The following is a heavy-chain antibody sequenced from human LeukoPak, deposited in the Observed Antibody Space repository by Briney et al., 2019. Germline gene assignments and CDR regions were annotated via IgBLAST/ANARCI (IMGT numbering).Heavy chain of an antibody. CDR2: IYYSGST. CDR1: GGSISGYY. D-gene: IGHD4-23*01. V-gene: IGHV4-59*12. J-gene: IGHJ4*02. Sequence: SETLSLTCTVSGGSISGYYWSWIRQPPGKGLEWIGYIYYSGSTNYNPSLKSRVTISVDTSKNQFSLKLSSVTAADTAVYYCARVVGGNSVSFDYWGQGTLVTVSS. CDR3: ARVVGGNSVSFDY.